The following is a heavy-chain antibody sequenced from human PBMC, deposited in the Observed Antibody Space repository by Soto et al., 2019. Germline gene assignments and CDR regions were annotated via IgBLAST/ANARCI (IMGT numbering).Heavy chain of an antibody. Sequence: GGSLRLSCAASGFTFSSYAMSWVRQAPGKGLEWVSAISGSGGSTYYADSVKGRFTISRDNSKKTLYLQMNNLRAEDTAVYYCASSVTAPYYYYYYYMDVWGKGTTVTVSS. CDR3: ASSVTAPYYYYYYYMDV. CDR2: ISGSGGST. J-gene: IGHJ6*03. CDR1: GFTFSSYA. V-gene: IGHV3-23*01. D-gene: IGHD4-17*01.